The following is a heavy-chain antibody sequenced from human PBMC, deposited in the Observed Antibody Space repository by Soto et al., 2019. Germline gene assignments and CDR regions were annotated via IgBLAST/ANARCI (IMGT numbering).Heavy chain of an antibody. V-gene: IGHV1-46*01. CDR3: ARSVGVAGSSGYYFDY. Sequence: QVQLVQSGAEVKKPVASVKVSCKASGYTFTNYYMHWVRQAPGQGLEWMGIINPSGASTTYAQMLLGRVTMTSNTSTSTVYMELSSLRSEDTAVYYCARSVGVAGSSGYYFDYWGQGTPVTVSS. D-gene: IGHD6-19*01. CDR1: GYTFTNYY. CDR2: INPSGAST. J-gene: IGHJ4*02.